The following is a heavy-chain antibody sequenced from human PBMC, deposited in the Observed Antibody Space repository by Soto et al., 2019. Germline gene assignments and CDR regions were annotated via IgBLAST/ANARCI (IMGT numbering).Heavy chain of an antibody. V-gene: IGHV4-39*01. CDR3: APLSVSLSGPYGIHV. D-gene: IGHD2-15*01. CDR2: MFYSGLT. Sequence: ASETLSLTCSVSGYSVTSSDYYWAWIRQPPGKGLEWIGSMFYSGLTYYNPSLKRRVTLSVDTSKNQFSVRLNSVTAADTAVYYCAPLSVSLSGPYGIHVWGQGTTVTVSS. CDR1: GYSVTSSDYY. J-gene: IGHJ6*02.